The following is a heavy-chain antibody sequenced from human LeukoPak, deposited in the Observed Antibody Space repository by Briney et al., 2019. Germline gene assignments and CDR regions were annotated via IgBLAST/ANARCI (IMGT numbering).Heavy chain of an antibody. J-gene: IGHJ6*02. D-gene: IGHD4-17*01. V-gene: IGHV4-59*12. Sequence: SETLSLTCTVSGGSISGYYWSWIRQPPGKGLEWIGYIYSSGSTNYNPSLKSRVTISVDTSKSQFSLRLNSVTAADTAVYYCARVKWGVTTHIYYYYGMDVWGQGTTVTVSS. CDR2: IYSSGST. CDR3: ARVKWGVTTHIYYYYGMDV. CDR1: GGSISGYY.